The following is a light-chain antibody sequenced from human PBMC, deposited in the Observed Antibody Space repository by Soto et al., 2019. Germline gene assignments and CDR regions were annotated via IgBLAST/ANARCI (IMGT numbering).Light chain of an antibody. CDR3: QHYENIPT. Sequence: DIQVTESPSSLSASVGDRVTITCQASQNINNYLNWYQQKPGRAPKLLIYDASNLEAGVPSRFRGSGSGTDFTFTISRMKPEYIATDDCQHYENIPTFGQGTRLEIK. J-gene: IGKJ5*01. CDR1: QNINNY. V-gene: IGKV1-33*01. CDR2: DAS.